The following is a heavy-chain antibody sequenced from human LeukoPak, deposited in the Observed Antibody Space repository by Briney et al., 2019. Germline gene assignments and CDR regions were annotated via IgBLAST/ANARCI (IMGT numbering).Heavy chain of an antibody. V-gene: IGHV3-7*03. Sequence: PGGSLRLSCAASGFTFSSYGMHRVRQAPGKGLEWVANIKQDGSEKYYVDSVKGRFTISRDNAKNSLYLQMNSLRAEDTAVYYCARGLRYFDWLGVNWFDPWGQGTLVTVSS. D-gene: IGHD3-9*01. CDR3: ARGLRYFDWLGVNWFDP. J-gene: IGHJ5*02. CDR2: IKQDGSEK. CDR1: GFTFSSYG.